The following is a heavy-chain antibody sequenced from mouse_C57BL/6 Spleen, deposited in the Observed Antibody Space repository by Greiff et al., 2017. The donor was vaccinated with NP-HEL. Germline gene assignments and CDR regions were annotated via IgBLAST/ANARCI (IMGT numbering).Heavy chain of an antibody. CDR3: AKPNYYGSTYLFAY. J-gene: IGHJ3*01. CDR2: ISSGSSTI. D-gene: IGHD1-1*01. Sequence: EVKLVESGGGLVKPGGSLKLSCAASGFTFSDYGMHWVRQAPERGLEWVAYISSGSSTIYYADTVKGRFTISRDNAKNTLFLQMTSRRSEDTAMYYCAKPNYYGSTYLFAYWGQGTLVTVSA. V-gene: IGHV5-17*01. CDR1: GFTFSDYG.